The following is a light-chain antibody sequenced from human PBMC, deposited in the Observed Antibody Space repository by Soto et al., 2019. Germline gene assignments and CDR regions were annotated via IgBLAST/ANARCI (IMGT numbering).Light chain of an antibody. CDR2: GAS. J-gene: IGKJ1*01. CDR1: QSVSSSY. CDR3: QQYGSSPQWT. V-gene: IGKV3-20*01. Sequence: EIVLTQSPGTLSLSPGERATRSCRASQSVSSSYLAWYQQKAGQAPRLLIYGASSRVTGIPDRFSGSGSGTDFTLTISRLEPEAVAVYYCQQYGSSPQWTFGQGTKVEIK.